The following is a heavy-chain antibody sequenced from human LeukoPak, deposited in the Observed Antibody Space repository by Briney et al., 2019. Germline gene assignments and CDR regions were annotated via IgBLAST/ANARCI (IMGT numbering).Heavy chain of an antibody. J-gene: IGHJ6*03. Sequence: WETLSLTCAVYGGSFSGYYWSWIRQPPGKGLEWIGEINHRGSSHYNPSLKSRVIISVDTSKNQFSLKLSSVTAADTAVYYCARGPLVVVPAAIRYYYYYYMDVWGKGTTVTVPS. V-gene: IGHV4-34*01. CDR3: ARGPLVVVPAAIRYYYYYYMDV. D-gene: IGHD2-2*01. CDR2: INHRGSS. CDR1: GGSFSGYY.